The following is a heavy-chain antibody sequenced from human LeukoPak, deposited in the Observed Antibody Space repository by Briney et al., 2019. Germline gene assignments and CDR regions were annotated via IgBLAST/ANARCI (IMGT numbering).Heavy chain of an antibody. CDR3: ARDAPAQGFAFDI. CDR2: IYYSGST. D-gene: IGHD2-2*01. J-gene: IGHJ3*02. Sequence: SETLSLTCTVSGGSISSGDYYWSWIRQPPGKGLEWIGYIYYSGSTYYNPSLKSRVTISVDTSKNQFSLKLISVTAADTAVYYCARDAPAQGFAFDIWGQGTMVTVSS. CDR1: GGSISSGDYY. V-gene: IGHV4-30-4*08.